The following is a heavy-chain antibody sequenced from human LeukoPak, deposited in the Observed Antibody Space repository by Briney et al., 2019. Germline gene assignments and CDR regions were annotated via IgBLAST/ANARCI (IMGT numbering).Heavy chain of an antibody. D-gene: IGHD4-17*01. J-gene: IGHJ6*04. CDR1: GGSISSYY. CDR2: IYYTGNT. Sequence: SETLSLTCTVSGGSISSYYWNWIRQPPGKGLEWIGYIYYTGNTNYNPSLKSRVTISVDTSNNQFSLRLSSVTAADTAVYYCANFPPPVTRAYAMDVGGKGTRVPVPS. V-gene: IGHV4-59*01. CDR3: ANFPPPVTRAYAMDV.